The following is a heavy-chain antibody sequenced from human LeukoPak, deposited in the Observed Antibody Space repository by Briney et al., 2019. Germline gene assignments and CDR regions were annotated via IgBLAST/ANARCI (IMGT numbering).Heavy chain of an antibody. D-gene: IGHD3-9*01. Sequence: SETLSLTCTVSGGSMSSYYWSWIRQPPGKGLEWIGYIYYTGSTNYNPSLKSRVTISVDTSKSQFSLQLTSVTAADTAVYYCARHASDSTGYFFPVTYFDYWGQGTLVTVSS. CDR3: ARHASDSTGYFFPVTYFDY. CDR2: IYYTGST. J-gene: IGHJ4*02. CDR1: GGSMSSYY. V-gene: IGHV4-59*08.